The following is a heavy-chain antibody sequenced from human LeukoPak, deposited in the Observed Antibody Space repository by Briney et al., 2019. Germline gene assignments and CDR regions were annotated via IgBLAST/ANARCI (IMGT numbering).Heavy chain of an antibody. Sequence: SETLSLTCTVSGGSISGYYWSWIRQPPGKGLEWIGYIYYSGSTNYNPSLKSRVTISVDTSKNQFSLKLSSVTAADTAVYYCARARLRNGELQLGYWGQGTLVTVSS. CDR2: IYYSGST. CDR3: ARARLRNGELQLGY. D-gene: IGHD6-25*01. J-gene: IGHJ4*02. CDR1: GGSISGYY. V-gene: IGHV4-59*08.